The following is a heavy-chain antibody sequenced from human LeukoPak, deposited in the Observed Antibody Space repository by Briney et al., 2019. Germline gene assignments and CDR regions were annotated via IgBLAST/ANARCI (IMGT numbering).Heavy chain of an antibody. CDR1: GFTFSSYE. V-gene: IGHV3-48*03. D-gene: IGHD3-10*01. Sequence: GGSLRLSCAASGFTFSSYEMNWVRQAPGKGLEWVSYISSSGSTIYYADSVKGRFTISRDNSKNTLYLQMNSLRAEDTAVYYCAKSSRTSWFRPGRTPFDYWGQGTLVTVSS. J-gene: IGHJ4*02. CDR3: AKSSRTSWFRPGRTPFDY. CDR2: ISSSGSTI.